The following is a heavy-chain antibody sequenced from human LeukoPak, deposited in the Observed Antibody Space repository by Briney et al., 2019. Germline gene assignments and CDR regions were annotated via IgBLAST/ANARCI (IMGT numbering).Heavy chain of an antibody. CDR3: ARGECRDGYNCGYYYYMDV. J-gene: IGHJ6*03. CDR2: IIPIFGTA. D-gene: IGHD5-24*01. V-gene: IGHV1-69*13. Sequence: SVKVSCKASGGTFSSYAISWVRQAPGQGLEWMGGIIPIFGTANYAQKFQGRVTITADESTSTAYMELSSLRSEGTAVYYCARGECRDGYNCGYYYYMDVWGKGTTVTVSS. CDR1: GGTFSSYA.